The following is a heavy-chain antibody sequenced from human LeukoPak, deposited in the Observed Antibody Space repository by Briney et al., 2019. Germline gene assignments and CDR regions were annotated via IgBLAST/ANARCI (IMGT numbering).Heavy chain of an antibody. D-gene: IGHD6-13*01. V-gene: IGHV1-46*01. J-gene: IGHJ4*02. CDR3: TREVAGPYRFDD. CDR1: GNSFTNYN. Sequence: ASVKVSCKASGNSFTNYNMHWVRLAPGQGLEWMGIITPSDGATNYAQKFQGRVTMTRDTSTSAVHVELSSLKSEDTAVYYCTREVAGPYRFDDWGAGTLDTVSS. CDR2: ITPSDGAT.